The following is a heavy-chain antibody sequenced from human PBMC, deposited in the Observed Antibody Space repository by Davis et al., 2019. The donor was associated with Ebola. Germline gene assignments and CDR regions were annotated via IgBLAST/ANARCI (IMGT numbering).Heavy chain of an antibody. CDR3: TTTTVIDDY. Sequence: GGSLRLSCAASGFTFSSYWMSWVRQASGKGLEWVGRIRSKANSYATAYAASVKGRFTISRDDSKNTAYLQMNSLKTEDTAVYYCTTTTVIDDYWGQGTLVTVSS. CDR2: IRSKANSYAT. V-gene: IGHV3-73*01. J-gene: IGHJ4*02. D-gene: IGHD4-17*01. CDR1: GFTFSSYW.